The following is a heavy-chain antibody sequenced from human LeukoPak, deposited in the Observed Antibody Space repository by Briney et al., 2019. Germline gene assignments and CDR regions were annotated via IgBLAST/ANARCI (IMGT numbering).Heavy chain of an antibody. V-gene: IGHV4-59*01. Sequence: PSETLSLTCTVSGGSISSYYWSWIRQPPGKGLEWIGYIYYSGSTNYNPSLKSRVTISVDTSKNQFSLKLSSVTAADTAVYYCARGRGLGISSWYFDLWGRGTLVTVSS. J-gene: IGHJ2*01. CDR3: ARGRGLGISSWYFDL. CDR1: GGSISSYY. CDR2: IYYSGST. D-gene: IGHD7-27*01.